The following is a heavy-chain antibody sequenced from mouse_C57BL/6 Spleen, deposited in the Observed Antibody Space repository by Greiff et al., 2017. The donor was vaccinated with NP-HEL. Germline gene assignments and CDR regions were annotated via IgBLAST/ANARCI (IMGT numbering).Heavy chain of an antibody. V-gene: IGHV1-85*01. D-gene: IGHD2-1*01. Sequence: VKLVESGPELVKPGASVKLSCKASGYTFTSYDINWVKQRPGQGLEWIGWIYPRDGSTKYNEKFKGKATLTVDTSSSTAYMELHSLTSEDSAVYFCARLGNYPEDYWGQGTTLTVSS. CDR1: GYTFTSYD. CDR2: IYPRDGST. CDR3: ARLGNYPEDY. J-gene: IGHJ2*01.